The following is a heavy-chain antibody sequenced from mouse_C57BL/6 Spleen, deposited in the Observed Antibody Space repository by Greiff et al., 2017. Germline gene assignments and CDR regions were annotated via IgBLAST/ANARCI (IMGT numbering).Heavy chain of an antibody. CDR1: GFNIKDYY. CDR3: TTPSLYYGSSLWYCDG. J-gene: IGHJ1*03. CDR2: IDPEDGDT. D-gene: IGHD1-1*01. V-gene: IGHV14-1*01. Sequence: EVQLQQSGAELVRPGASVKLSCTASGFNIKDYYMHWVKQRPEQGLEWIGRIDPEDGDTEYAPKFQGKATMTADTSSNTAYLQLSSLTSEDTAVYYCTTPSLYYGSSLWYCDGWGTGTTVTVSS.